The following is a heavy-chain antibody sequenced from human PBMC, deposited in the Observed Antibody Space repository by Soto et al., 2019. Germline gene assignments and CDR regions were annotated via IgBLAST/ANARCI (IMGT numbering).Heavy chain of an antibody. V-gene: IGHV4-34*01. CDR3: ARRTEVEAVAVDLPRNFDY. D-gene: IGHD6-19*01. Sequence: SETLSLTYAVYGGSFSGYYWSWIRQPPGKGLEWIGEINHSGSTNYNPSLKSRVTISVDTSKNQFSLKLSSVTAADTAVYYCARRTEVEAVAVDLPRNFDYWGQGTLVTVSS. J-gene: IGHJ4*02. CDR1: GGSFSGYY. CDR2: INHSGST.